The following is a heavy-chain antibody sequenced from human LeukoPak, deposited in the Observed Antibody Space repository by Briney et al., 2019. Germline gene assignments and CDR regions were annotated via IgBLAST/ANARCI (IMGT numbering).Heavy chain of an antibody. J-gene: IGHJ4*02. D-gene: IGHD2-15*01. V-gene: IGHV3-48*04. CDR3: ARDLSDSAATQFDY. CDR2: ITSSTITI. CDR1: GFTFGTYS. Sequence: PGGSLRLSCAASGFTFGTYSMNWVRQAAGKGEDWGSFITSSTITIFYAYSLKARFTISRDNAKNSLYLQMNSLRPEDTAVCYCARDLSDSAATQFDYWGQGTLVTLSS.